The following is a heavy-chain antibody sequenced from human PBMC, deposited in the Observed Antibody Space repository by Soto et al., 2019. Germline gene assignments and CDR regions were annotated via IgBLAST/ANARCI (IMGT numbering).Heavy chain of an antibody. CDR3: ARGPSGDKVDS. J-gene: IGHJ4*02. V-gene: IGHV4-30-4*01. Sequence: QVQLQESGPGLVKPSQTLSLTCTVSGGSISTVDYWWSWIRQSPDMGLEWIGPIYDGGRPYNNPSLEGRVTMSVDTSESQLSLTLSSVSAADTAVDYCARGPSGDKVDSWGQGTLVTVSS. D-gene: IGHD7-27*01. CDR2: IYDGGRP. CDR1: GGSISTVDYW.